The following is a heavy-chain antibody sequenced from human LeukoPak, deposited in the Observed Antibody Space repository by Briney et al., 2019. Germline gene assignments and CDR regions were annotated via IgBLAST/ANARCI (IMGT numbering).Heavy chain of an antibody. D-gene: IGHD3-3*01. V-gene: IGHV4-4*07. CDR2: IYTSGST. Sequence: ASETLSLTCTVSSGSISSYYWSWIRQPAGKGLEWIGRIYTSGSTNYNPSLKSRVTMSVDTSKNQFSLKLSSVTAADTAVYYCAGYDFWSGYYLGYWGQGTLVTVSS. CDR3: AGYDFWSGYYLGY. J-gene: IGHJ4*02. CDR1: SGSISSYY.